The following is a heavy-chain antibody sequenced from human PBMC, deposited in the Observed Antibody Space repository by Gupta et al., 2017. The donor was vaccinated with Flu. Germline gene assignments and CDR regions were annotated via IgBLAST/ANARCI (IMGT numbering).Heavy chain of an antibody. CDR1: GPTFSTSA. Sequence: EVQLLESGGGLVQPGGSLRLSCAASGPTFSTSAMSWVRQATGKGLEWVSGSTGSGSKTYHADSVKGRFTISRENSKKTLYRKMDSLRAEDTAIYYCVQAGYGGYGDLAGLDDWGQGTLVTVSS. V-gene: IGHV3-23*01. D-gene: IGHD5-12*01. J-gene: IGHJ4*02. CDR3: VQAGYGGYGDLAGLDD. CDR2: STGSGSKT.